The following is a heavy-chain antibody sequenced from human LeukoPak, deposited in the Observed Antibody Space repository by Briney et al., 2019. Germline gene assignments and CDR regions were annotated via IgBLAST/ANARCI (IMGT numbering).Heavy chain of an antibody. D-gene: IGHD5-18*01. V-gene: IGHV1-2*02. CDR2: INPNSGGT. Sequence: GSVKVSCKASGYTFTGYYMHWVRQAPGQGLEWMGWINPNSGGTNYAQKFQGRVTMTRDTSISTAYMELSRLRSDDTAVYYCARTTEGGYSYGYFYYYYMDVWGKGTTVTISS. J-gene: IGHJ6*03. CDR1: GYTFTGYY. CDR3: ARTTEGGYSYGYFYYYYMDV.